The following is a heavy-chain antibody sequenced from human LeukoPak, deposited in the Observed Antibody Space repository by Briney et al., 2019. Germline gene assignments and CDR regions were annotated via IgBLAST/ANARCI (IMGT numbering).Heavy chain of an antibody. CDR3: ARESESSGWYDH. V-gene: IGHV3-43*02. Sequence: HPGGSLGLSCAAPGFMFHDYAIHWVRQAPGKGLEWVSLISGDGGGTFYADSVKGRFTISRDNSKSSLYLQMNSLRSDDTALYYCARESESSGWYDHWGQGTLVTVSS. CDR1: GFMFHDYA. CDR2: ISGDGGGT. J-gene: IGHJ5*02. D-gene: IGHD3-22*01.